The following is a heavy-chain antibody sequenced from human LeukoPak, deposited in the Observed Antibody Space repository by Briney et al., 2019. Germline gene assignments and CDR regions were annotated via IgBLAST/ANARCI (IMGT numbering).Heavy chain of an antibody. CDR1: GYTFTGYY. D-gene: IGHD1-1*01. Sequence: ASVKVSCKASGYTFTGYYMHWVRQAPGQGLEWMGRINPSSGGTDYAQKFQGRVTITRNTSISTAYMELSSLRSEDTAVYYCVLDGDYWGQGTLVTVSS. J-gene: IGHJ4*02. V-gene: IGHV1-2*06. CDR2: INPSSGGT. CDR3: VLDGDY.